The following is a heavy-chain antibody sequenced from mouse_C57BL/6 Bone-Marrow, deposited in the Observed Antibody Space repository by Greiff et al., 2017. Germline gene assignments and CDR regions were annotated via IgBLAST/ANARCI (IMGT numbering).Heavy chain of an antibody. CDR2: ISNGGGST. CDR3: ARTYYKGMDYAMDY. D-gene: IGHD2-12*01. Sequence: EVQRVESGGGLVQPGGSLKLSCAASGFTFSDYYMYWVRQTPEKRLEWVAYISNGGGSTYYPDTVKGRFTISRDNAKNTLYLQMSRLKSEDTAMYYCARTYYKGMDYAMDYWGQGTSVTVSS. J-gene: IGHJ4*01. V-gene: IGHV5-12*01. CDR1: GFTFSDYY.